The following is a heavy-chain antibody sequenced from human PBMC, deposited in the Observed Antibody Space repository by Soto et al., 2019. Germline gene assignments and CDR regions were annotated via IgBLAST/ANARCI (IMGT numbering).Heavy chain of an antibody. CDR1: GGSISSYY. Sequence: PSETLSLTCTVPGGSISSYYWSWIRQPPGKGLEWIGYIYYSGSTNYNPSLKSRVTISVDTSKNQFSLKLSSVTAADTAVYYCARAGVATTDYYYYYGMDVWGQGTTVTVSS. CDR2: IYYSGST. CDR3: ARAGVATTDYYYYYGMDV. D-gene: IGHD1-26*01. J-gene: IGHJ6*02. V-gene: IGHV4-59*01.